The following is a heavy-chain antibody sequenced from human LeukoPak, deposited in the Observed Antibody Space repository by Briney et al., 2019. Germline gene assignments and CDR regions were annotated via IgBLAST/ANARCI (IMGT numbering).Heavy chain of an antibody. CDR3: ARAVRWELLSYYYYMDV. J-gene: IGHJ6*03. V-gene: IGHV3-74*01. CDR2: INSDGSST. CDR1: GFTFSSYW. Sequence: GGSLRLSCAASGFTFSSYWMHWVRQAPGKGLVWVSRINSDGSSTRYADSVKGRFTISRDNAKITLYLQMNSLRAEDTAVYYCARAVRWELLSYYYYMDVWGKGTTVTVSS. D-gene: IGHD1-26*01.